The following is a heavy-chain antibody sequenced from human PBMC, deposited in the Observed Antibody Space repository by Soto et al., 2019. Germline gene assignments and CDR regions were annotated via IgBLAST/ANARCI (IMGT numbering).Heavy chain of an antibody. Sequence: QVQLVESGGGVVQPGRSLRLSCAASGFTFSSYGMHWVRQAPGKGLEWVAVISYDGSNKYYADSVKGRFTISRDNSKNTLYLQMNSLRAEDTAVYYCAKDAHDYSNYEYFDYWGQGTLVTVSS. V-gene: IGHV3-30*18. CDR1: GFTFSSYG. CDR2: ISYDGSNK. CDR3: AKDAHDYSNYEYFDY. J-gene: IGHJ4*02. D-gene: IGHD4-4*01.